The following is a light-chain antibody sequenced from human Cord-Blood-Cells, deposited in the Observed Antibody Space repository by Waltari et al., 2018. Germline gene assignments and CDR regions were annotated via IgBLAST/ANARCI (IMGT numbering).Light chain of an antibody. CDR2: DVS. CDR3: SSYTSSSTWV. CDR1: SSDVAGYTY. J-gene: IGLJ3*02. Sequence: QSALTQPASVSGSPGLSITISCTGTSSDVAGYTYVSWYQQHPGKAPKLMIYDVSKRPSGVSNRFSGSKSGNTASLTISGLQAEDEADYYCSSYTSSSTWVFGGGTKLTVL. V-gene: IGLV2-14*01.